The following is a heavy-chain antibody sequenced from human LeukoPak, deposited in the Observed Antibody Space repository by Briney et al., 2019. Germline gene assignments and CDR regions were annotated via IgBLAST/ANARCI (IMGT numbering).Heavy chain of an antibody. CDR2: INPNSGGT. J-gene: IGHJ4*02. V-gene: IGHV1-2*02. D-gene: IGHD6-6*01. Sequence: ASVKVSCKASGYTFTSYDINWVRQATGQGLEWMGWINPNSGGTNYAQKFQGRVTMTRDTSISTAYMELSRLRSDDTAVYYCARVPETSSSYGYWGQGTLVTVSS. CDR1: GYTFTSYD. CDR3: ARVPETSSSYGY.